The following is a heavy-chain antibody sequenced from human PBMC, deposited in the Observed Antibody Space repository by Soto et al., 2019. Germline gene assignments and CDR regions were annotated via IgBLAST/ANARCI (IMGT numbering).Heavy chain of an antibody. V-gene: IGHV1-18*01. CDR3: AAYFGGYNILTGYRGFDY. J-gene: IGHJ4*02. CDR1: GDTFARYG. CDR2: ISTYNGAA. Sequence: ASVKVSCKSSGDTFARYGISWVRQAPGQGLECMGWISTYNGAASYAQKLQDRVTMTTDTSTSTAYMELRSLTSDDTAVYYCAAYFGGYNILTGYRGFDYWGQGTLVTVSS. D-gene: IGHD3-9*01.